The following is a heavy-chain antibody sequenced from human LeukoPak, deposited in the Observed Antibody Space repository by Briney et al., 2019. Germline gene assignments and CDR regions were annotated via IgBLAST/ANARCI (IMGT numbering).Heavy chain of an antibody. CDR1: GYTFTSYY. D-gene: IGHD3-22*01. CDR3: ATGNYYDSSGYLIDY. CDR2: IIPIFGTA. J-gene: IGHJ4*02. V-gene: IGHV1-69*13. Sequence: GASVKVSCKASGYTFTSYYIHWVRQAPGQGLEWMGGIIPIFGTANYAQKFQGRVTITADESTSTAYMELSSLRSEDTAVYYCATGNYYDSSGYLIDYWGQGTLVTVSS.